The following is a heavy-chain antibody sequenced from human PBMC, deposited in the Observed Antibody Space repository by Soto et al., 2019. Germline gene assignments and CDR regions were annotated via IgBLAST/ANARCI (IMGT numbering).Heavy chain of an antibody. D-gene: IGHD3-3*01. CDR3: ARAPYYDFWSGYLNSISFDY. V-gene: IGHV3-33*01. CDR2: IWYDGSNK. Sequence: GGSLRLSCAASGFTFSSYGMHWVRQAPGKGLEWVAVIWYDGSNKYYADSVKGRFTISRDNSKNTLYLQMNSLRAEDTAVYYCARAPYYDFWSGYLNSISFDYWGQGTLVTVSS. J-gene: IGHJ4*02. CDR1: GFTFSSYG.